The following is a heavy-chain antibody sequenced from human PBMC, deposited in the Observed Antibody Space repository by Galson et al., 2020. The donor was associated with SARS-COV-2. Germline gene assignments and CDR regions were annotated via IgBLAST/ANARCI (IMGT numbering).Heavy chain of an antibody. D-gene: IGHD3-3*01. V-gene: IGHV3-30*04. CDR1: GFTFSSYA. CDR3: ARERVVVTIRGPYYYGMDV. J-gene: IGHJ6*02. CDR2: ISYDGSNK. Sequence: GESLKISCAASGFTFSSYAMHWVRQDPGKGLEWVAVISYDGSNKYYADSVKGRFTISRDNSKNTLYLQMNSLRAEDTAVYYCARERVVVTIRGPYYYGMDVWGQGTTVTVSS.